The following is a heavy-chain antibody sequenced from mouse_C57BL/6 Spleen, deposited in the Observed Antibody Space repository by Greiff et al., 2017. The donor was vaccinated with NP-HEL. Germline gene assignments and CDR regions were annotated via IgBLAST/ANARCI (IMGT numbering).Heavy chain of an antibody. Sequence: EVHLVESGGGLVKPGGSLKLSCAASGFTFSSYAMSWVRQTPEKRLEWVATISDGGSYTYYPDNVKGRFTISRDNSKNNLYLQMSHLKSEDTAMYYCARDPERGGGQLRLRWFAYWGQGTLVTVSA. J-gene: IGHJ3*01. CDR1: GFTFSSYA. CDR2: ISDGGSYT. CDR3: ARDPERGGGQLRLRWFAY. D-gene: IGHD3-2*02. V-gene: IGHV5-4*01.